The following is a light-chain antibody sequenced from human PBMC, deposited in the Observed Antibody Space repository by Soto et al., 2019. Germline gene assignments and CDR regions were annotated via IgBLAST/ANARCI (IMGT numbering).Light chain of an antibody. CDR3: SSYTSSSNSVV. J-gene: IGLJ1*01. CDR1: SSDVGGYSY. CDR2: DVS. V-gene: IGLV2-14*03. Sequence: QSALTQPASVSGSPGQSITISCTGTSSDVGGYSYVSWYQQHPGKAPKLMIYDVSNRPSGVSNRFSGSKSGNTASLTISGLQAEDEADYYCSSYTSSSNSVVFGTGTKLTVL.